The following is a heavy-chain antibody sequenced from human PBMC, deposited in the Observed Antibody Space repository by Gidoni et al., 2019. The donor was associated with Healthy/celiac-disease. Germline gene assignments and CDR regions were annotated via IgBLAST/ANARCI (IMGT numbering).Heavy chain of an antibody. CDR3: AKGRPYYDSSGGDY. D-gene: IGHD3-22*01. Sequence: EVQLLESGGGLVQPGGSLRLSCAASGFTFSSYAMSWVRQAPGKGLEWVSAISGSGGSTYYADSVKGRFTIFGDNSKNTLYLQMNSLRAEDTAVYYCAKGRPYYDSSGGDYWGQGTLVTVSS. V-gene: IGHV3-23*01. CDR1: GFTFSSYA. J-gene: IGHJ4*02. CDR2: ISGSGGST.